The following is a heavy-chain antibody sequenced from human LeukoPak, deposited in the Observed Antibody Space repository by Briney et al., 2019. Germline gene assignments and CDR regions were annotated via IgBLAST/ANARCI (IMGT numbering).Heavy chain of an antibody. J-gene: IGHJ4*02. CDR1: GGSFSGYY. D-gene: IGHD3-22*01. Sequence: PSETLSLTCAVYGGSFSGYYWSWIRQPPGKGLEWIGEINHSGSTNYNPSLKSRVTISVDTSKNQFSLKLSSVTAAATAVYYCARARRDSSGYYFPVYFDYWGQGTLVTVSS. CDR3: ARARRDSSGYYFPVYFDY. V-gene: IGHV4-34*01. CDR2: INHSGST.